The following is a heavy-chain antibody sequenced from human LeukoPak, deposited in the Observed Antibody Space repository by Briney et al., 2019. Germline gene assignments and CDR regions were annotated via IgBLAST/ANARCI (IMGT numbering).Heavy chain of an antibody. CDR3: LCIDDRLPRDY. V-gene: IGHV4-59*08. Sequence: SDTLSLTCTVSGDSISSYHWRWIRQPPGKGLDGIANIYYSGSTNYNPSLTSRFTILIDTYKKQFFLTLGAVSDAHTHVYLLLCIDDRLPRDYWGQGTLVTVSS. D-gene: IGHD2-21*01. CDR1: GDSISSYH. J-gene: IGHJ4*02. CDR2: IYYSGST.